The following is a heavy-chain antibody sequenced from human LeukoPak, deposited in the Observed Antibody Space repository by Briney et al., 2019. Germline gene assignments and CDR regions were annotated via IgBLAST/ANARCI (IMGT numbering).Heavy chain of an antibody. D-gene: IGHD3-22*01. CDR2: ISSSSSTI. Sequence: GGSLRLSCAASGFTFSSYAMSWVRQAPGKGLEWVSHISSSSSTIYYADSVKGRFTISRDNAKNSLYLQMNSLRAEDTAVYYCARVASLIVGGYWGQGALVTVSS. J-gene: IGHJ4*02. CDR1: GFTFSSYA. V-gene: IGHV3-48*04. CDR3: ARVASLIVGGY.